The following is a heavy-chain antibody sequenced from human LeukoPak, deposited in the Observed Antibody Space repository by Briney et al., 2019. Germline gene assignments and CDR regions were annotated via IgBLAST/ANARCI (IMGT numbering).Heavy chain of an antibody. V-gene: IGHV4-59*12. CDR3: ARSSDIYYFDQ. D-gene: IGHD3-3*02. Sequence: LEWLGYIYNIGRTNYSPSLRNRITMSLDTSTNQFSLKVRSLTAADTAVYYCARSSDIYYFDQWGQGSLVTVSS. CDR2: IYNIGRT. J-gene: IGHJ4*02.